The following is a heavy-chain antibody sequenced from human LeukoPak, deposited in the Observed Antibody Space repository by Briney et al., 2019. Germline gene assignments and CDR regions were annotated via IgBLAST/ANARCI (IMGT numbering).Heavy chain of an antibody. V-gene: IGHV5-51*01. Sequence: PGESLKISCKGSGYDFTNYWIGWVRQMPGKGLEWMGIIYPGDSDTRYGPSFQGQVAISADKSISTVHLQWSSLQAPDTAMYYCARHGGSFLLDAFDIWGQGTMVTVSS. D-gene: IGHD2/OR15-2a*01. CDR1: GYDFTNYW. CDR3: ARHGGSFLLDAFDI. J-gene: IGHJ3*02. CDR2: IYPGDSDT.